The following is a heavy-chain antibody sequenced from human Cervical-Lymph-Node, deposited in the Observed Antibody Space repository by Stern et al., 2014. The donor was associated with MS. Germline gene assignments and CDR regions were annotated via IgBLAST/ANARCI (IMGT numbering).Heavy chain of an antibody. J-gene: IGHJ5*01. CDR1: GDTFSDYA. V-gene: IGHV1-69*01. CDR3: VRGAYCGGDCYWGWFDS. Sequence: VHLVESGAEVTKPGSSVKVSCKASGDTFSDYAISWVRQAPGQGLEWMGGIIPIFGSTDYAKKFQGRVTITADESTTTAYMGLINLSSEDTAVYYCVRGAYCGGDCYWGWFDSWGQGTLVTVSS. D-gene: IGHD2-21*02. CDR2: IIPIFGST.